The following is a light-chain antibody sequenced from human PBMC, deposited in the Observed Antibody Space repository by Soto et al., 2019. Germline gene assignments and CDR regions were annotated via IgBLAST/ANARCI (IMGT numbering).Light chain of an antibody. Sequence: EIVLTQSPGTLSLSPGERATLSCRASQSLSINSLAWYQQKPGQSPRLLVYSASTRDTGIPDRFRGSGSGTDFALTISSLEPEDFAMYYCQQYDGSPLTFGPGTKVDIK. CDR3: QQYDGSPLT. V-gene: IGKV3-20*01. CDR1: QSLSINS. J-gene: IGKJ3*01. CDR2: SAS.